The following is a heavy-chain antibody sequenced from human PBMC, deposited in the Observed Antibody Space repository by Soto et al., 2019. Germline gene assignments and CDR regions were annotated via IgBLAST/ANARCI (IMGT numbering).Heavy chain of an antibody. CDR2: IYYSGST. CDR1: GGSISSGGYY. V-gene: IGHV4-31*03. CDR3: ARDYPDYWFDP. J-gene: IGHJ5*02. D-gene: IGHD3-16*02. Sequence: PSETLSLTCTVSGGSISSGGYYWSWIRQHPGKGLEWIGYIYYSGSTYYNPSLKSRVTISVDTSKNQFSLKLSSVTAADTAVYYCARDYPDYWFDPWGQGTLVTFSS.